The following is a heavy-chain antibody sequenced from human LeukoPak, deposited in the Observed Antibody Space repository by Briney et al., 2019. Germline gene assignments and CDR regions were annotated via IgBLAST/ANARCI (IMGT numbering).Heavy chain of an antibody. CDR2: IYYSGST. J-gene: IGHJ6*02. CDR1: GGSFSGYY. D-gene: IGHD4-17*01. V-gene: IGHV4-31*11. Sequence: SETLSLTCAVYGGSFSGYYWNWIRQHPGKGLEWIGYIYYSGSTYYNPSLKSRVTISVDTSKNQFSLKLSSVTAADTAVYYCARDPRPHYGDYGMDVWGQGTTVTVSS. CDR3: ARDPRPHYGDYGMDV.